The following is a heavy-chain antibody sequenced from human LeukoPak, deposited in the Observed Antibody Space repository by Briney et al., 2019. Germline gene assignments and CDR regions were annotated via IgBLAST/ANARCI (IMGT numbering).Heavy chain of an antibody. Sequence: GESLKISCKGSGYSFTSYWISWVRQTPGKGLEWMGRIDPSDSYTNHSPSFQGHVTISADKSISTAYLQWSSLKASDTAMYYCAPGGSQLYPWGQGTLVTVSS. CDR3: APGGSQLYP. V-gene: IGHV5-10-1*01. CDR2: IDPSDSYT. CDR1: GYSFTSYW. D-gene: IGHD3-16*01. J-gene: IGHJ5*02.